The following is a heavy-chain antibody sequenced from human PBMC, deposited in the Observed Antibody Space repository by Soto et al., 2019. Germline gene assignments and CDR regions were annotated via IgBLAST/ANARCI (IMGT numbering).Heavy chain of an antibody. V-gene: IGHV3-74*01. D-gene: IGHD1-26*01. CDR2: INSDGRST. CDR3: ARGGRYRENYYFGMDV. J-gene: IGHJ6*02. CDR1: GFTLSNFW. Sequence: EVPLVESGGGLFQPGGSLRLSCAASGFTLSNFWMHWVRQAPGKGLEWVSRINSDGRSTSYVDSVKGRFTISRDNANNTLYLEMNSLRAEDTAVYFCARGGRYRENYYFGMDVWGQGTTVTVSS.